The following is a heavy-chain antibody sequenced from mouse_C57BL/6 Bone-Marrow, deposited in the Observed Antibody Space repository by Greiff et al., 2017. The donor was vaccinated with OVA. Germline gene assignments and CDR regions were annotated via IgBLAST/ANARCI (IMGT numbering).Heavy chain of an antibody. Sequence: EVKLMESGGGLVQSGRSLRLSCATSGFTFSDFYMEWVRQAPGKGLEWIAASRNKANDYTTEYSASVKGRFIVSRDTSQSILYLQMNALRAEDTAIYYCARDFSFDYWGQGTTLTVSS. CDR1: GFTFSDFY. CDR2: SRNKANDYTT. J-gene: IGHJ2*01. V-gene: IGHV7-1*01. CDR3: ARDFSFDY.